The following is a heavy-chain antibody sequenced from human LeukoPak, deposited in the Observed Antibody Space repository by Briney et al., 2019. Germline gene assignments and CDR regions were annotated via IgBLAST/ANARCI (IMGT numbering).Heavy chain of an antibody. CDR3: ARDLAMYYYDSSGCLDY. V-gene: IGHV3-33*01. D-gene: IGHD3-22*01. Sequence: PGGSLRLSCAASGFTFSSYGMHWVRQAPGKGLEWVAVIWYDGSNKYYADSVKGRFTISRDNSKNTLYLQMSSLRAEDTAVYYCARDLAMYYYDSSGCLDYWGQGTLVTVSS. CDR2: IWYDGSNK. J-gene: IGHJ4*02. CDR1: GFTFSSYG.